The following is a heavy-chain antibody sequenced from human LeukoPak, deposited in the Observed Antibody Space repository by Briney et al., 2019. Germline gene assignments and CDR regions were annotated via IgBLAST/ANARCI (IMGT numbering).Heavy chain of an antibody. CDR1: GFTFSSYS. V-gene: IGHV3-48*01. J-gene: IGHJ4*02. D-gene: IGHD4-17*01. CDR2: ISSSSTI. CDR3: ARNNYGDAGYY. Sequence: GGSLRLSCAASGFTFSSYSMNWVRQAPGKGLEWVSYISSSSTIYYADSVKGRFTISRDNAKNSLYLQMNSLRAEDTAVYYCARNNYGDAGYYWGQGTLVTVSS.